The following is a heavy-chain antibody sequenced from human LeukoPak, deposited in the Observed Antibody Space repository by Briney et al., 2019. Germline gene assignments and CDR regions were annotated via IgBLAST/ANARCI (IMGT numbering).Heavy chain of an antibody. V-gene: IGHV3-23*01. CDR1: GVTFSSYA. D-gene: IGHD1-26*01. CDR3: ARVGGTPEEAVIVGATQGGFDY. CDR2: ISASGGST. J-gene: IGHJ4*02. Sequence: QPGGSLRLSCAGSGVTFSSYAMSWVRQAPGKGLEWVSGISASGGSTFYADSVKGRFTISRDNSKNTLYLQMNSLRAEDTAVYYCARVGGTPEEAVIVGATQGGFDYWGQGTLVTVSS.